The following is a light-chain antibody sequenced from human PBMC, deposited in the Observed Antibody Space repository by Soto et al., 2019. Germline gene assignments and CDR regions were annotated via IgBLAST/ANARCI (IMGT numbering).Light chain of an antibody. V-gene: IGKV3-11*01. CDR2: DVS. J-gene: IGKJ4*01. Sequence: EIVLTQSPVTLSLSPGERATLSCRASQSVTSFLAWYQQKPGQAPRLLLYDVSHRATGIPARFSGSGSGTDFSLTITSLEPEGFAVYYCQQRSNWPLTFGGGTKVESK. CDR3: QQRSNWPLT. CDR1: QSVTSF.